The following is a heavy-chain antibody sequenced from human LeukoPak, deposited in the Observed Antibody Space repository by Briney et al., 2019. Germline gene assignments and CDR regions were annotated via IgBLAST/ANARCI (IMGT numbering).Heavy chain of an antibody. CDR2: INQDGGKK. CDR3: ARGRYFDWLFDY. V-gene: IGHV3-7*03. CDR1: GFFFSGYW. D-gene: IGHD3-9*01. J-gene: IGHJ4*02. Sequence: PGGSLRLSCAGSGFFFSGYWMTWVRQAPGKGLEWVANINQDGGKKYYADSVKGRFTISRGDAKNSLYLQMNSLRVEDTAIYYCARGRYFDWLFDYWGQGTLVTVSS.